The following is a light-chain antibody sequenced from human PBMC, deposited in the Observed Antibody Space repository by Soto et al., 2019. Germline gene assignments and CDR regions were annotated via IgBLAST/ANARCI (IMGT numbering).Light chain of an antibody. CDR3: QQYGSSPIT. J-gene: IGKJ5*01. CDR2: GTS. CDR1: QSLSTSY. Sequence: DIVLTQSPGTLSLSPGERATLSCRASQSLSTSYLAWYQQKPGQAPRLLTYGTSSRASGIPDRFSGSGSGTDFTLTISRLEPEDFAVYYCQQYGSSPITFGQGTRLEIK. V-gene: IGKV3-20*01.